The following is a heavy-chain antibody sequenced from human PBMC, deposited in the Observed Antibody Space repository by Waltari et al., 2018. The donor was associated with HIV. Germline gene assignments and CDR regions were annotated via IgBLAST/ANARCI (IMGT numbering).Heavy chain of an antibody. CDR3: AKDKRTFGDLYWFVDL. CDR2: IRYDGNNK. J-gene: IGHJ2*01. D-gene: IGHD4-17*01. CDR1: GFTFSSYA. V-gene: IGHV3-30*02. Sequence: QVQLVESGGGVVQPGGSLRRSCAEAGFTFSSYAMHWVRQAPGKGLEWVALIRYDGNNKDHGDSVRGRFTISRDNSKNTLYLQMDLLRTEDTAIYYCAKDKRTFGDLYWFVDLWGRGTLVTVSS.